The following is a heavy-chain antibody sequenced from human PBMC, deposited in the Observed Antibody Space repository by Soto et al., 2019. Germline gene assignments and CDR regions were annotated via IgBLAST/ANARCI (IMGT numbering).Heavy chain of an antibody. J-gene: IGHJ5*02. D-gene: IGHD1-1*01. CDR2: TYXRSKWYS. Sequence: SQTLSLTVAITQNSLSTNTAALNWIMQSPWRGLVWLGRTYXRSKWYSDYSVCVKSRLTISADTPTNQFSLQLNSVTPAATALYYCARDEGALNAWAQGPPVTVSS. V-gene: IGHV6-1*01. CDR3: ARDEGALNA. CDR1: QNSLSTNTAA.